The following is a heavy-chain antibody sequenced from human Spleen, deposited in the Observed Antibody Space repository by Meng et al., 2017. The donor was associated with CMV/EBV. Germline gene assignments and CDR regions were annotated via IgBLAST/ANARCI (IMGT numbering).Heavy chain of an antibody. CDR2: IFSNDEK. Sequence: SGPTLVKPTETLTLTCTVSGFSLSNARMGVSWIRQPPGKALEWLAHIFSNDEKSYSTSLKSRLTISKDTSKSQVVLTMTNMDPVDTATYYCARIRKETTYDFWSGYSAPLLDYWGQGTLVTVSS. J-gene: IGHJ4*02. D-gene: IGHD3-3*01. V-gene: IGHV2-26*01. CDR1: GFSLSNARMG. CDR3: ARIRKETTYDFWSGYSAPLLDY.